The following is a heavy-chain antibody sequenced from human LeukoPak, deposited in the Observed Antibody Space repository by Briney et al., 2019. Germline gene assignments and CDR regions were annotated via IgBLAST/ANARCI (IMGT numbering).Heavy chain of an antibody. J-gene: IGHJ4*02. V-gene: IGHV3-7*01. CDR1: GFTFSSYW. CDR2: IKQDGSEK. Sequence: GGSLRLSCAASGFTFSSYWMSWVRQAPGKGLEWVANIKQDGSEKYYVDSVKGRFTISRDNAKNSLYLQMNSLRAEDTAVYYCAKALVGATWGWGHFDYWGQGTLVTVSS. CDR3: AKALVGATWGWGHFDY. D-gene: IGHD1-26*01.